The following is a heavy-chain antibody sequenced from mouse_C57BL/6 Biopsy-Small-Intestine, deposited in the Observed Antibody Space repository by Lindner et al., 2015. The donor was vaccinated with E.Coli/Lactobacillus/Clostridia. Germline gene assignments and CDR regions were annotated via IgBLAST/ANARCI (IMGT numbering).Heavy chain of an antibody. V-gene: IGHV1-20*01. J-gene: IGHJ2*01. CDR1: GYTFTGYF. Sequence: VQLQESGPELVKPGDSVKISCKASGYTFTGYFMNWVMQSHGKSLEWIGRINPYNGDTFYNQKFKGKATLTVDKSSSTAHMELRSLTSEDSAVYYCARGADSDYWGQGTTLTVSS. CDR3: ARGADSDY. CDR2: INPYNGDT.